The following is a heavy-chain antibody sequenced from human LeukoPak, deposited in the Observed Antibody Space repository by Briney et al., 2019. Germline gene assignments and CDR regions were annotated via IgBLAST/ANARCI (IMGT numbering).Heavy chain of an antibody. Sequence: ASVKVSCKVSGNSLRDTSIHWARQAPGQWLEWMGGFEPEDGEPIFAQTFQGRLSMTEDTSTDTAHMELSSLTVEDTAVYYCATADKWEPLDYWGQGTLVTVSS. V-gene: IGHV1-24*01. CDR3: ATADKWEPLDY. J-gene: IGHJ4*02. CDR1: GNSLRDTS. D-gene: IGHD1-26*01. CDR2: FEPEDGEP.